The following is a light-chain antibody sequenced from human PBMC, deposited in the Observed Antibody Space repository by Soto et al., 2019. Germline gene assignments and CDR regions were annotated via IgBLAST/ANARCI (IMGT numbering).Light chain of an antibody. CDR2: GAS. CDR1: QSVSSSF. Sequence: EVVLTQSPGTLSLSPGGRVTLSCRASQSVSSSFLAWYQQKPGQAPRLLIYGASSRATGIPDRFSGSGSGTDFTLTINRLEPEDFAVYYCQQYGSSPALTFGGGTKVEIK. V-gene: IGKV3-20*01. CDR3: QQYGSSPALT. J-gene: IGKJ4*01.